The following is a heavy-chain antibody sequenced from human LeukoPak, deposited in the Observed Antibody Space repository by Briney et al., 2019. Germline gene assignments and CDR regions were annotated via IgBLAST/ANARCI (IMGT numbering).Heavy chain of an antibody. Sequence: ASVKVSCKASGYTFTSYGISWVRQAPGQGLEWMGWISAYNGNTNYAQKFQGRVTITADESTSTAYMELSSLRSEDTAVYYCARDHSPYYYGSGSQIHDAFDIWGQGTMVTVSS. D-gene: IGHD3-10*01. CDR2: ISAYNGNT. CDR3: ARDHSPYYYGSGSQIHDAFDI. J-gene: IGHJ3*02. V-gene: IGHV1-18*01. CDR1: GYTFTSYG.